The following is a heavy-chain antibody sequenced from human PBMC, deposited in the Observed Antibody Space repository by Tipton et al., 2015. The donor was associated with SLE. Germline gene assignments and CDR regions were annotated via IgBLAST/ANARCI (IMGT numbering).Heavy chain of an antibody. CDR1: GGSISSHY. CDR2: IYYSGST. V-gene: IGHV4-59*11. J-gene: IGHJ3*01. Sequence: TLSLTCTVSGGSISSHYWSWIRQPPGKGLEWIGYIYYSGSTNYNPALNSRVTISVDTSKNPFSLKLSSVTAADTAVYYFARMRPATVGVFDLGGQGTMGTVSP. CDR3: ARMRPATVGVFDL. D-gene: IGHD4-11*01.